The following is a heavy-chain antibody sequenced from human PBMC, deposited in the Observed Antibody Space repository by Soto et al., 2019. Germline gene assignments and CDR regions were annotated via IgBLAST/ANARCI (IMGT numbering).Heavy chain of an antibody. J-gene: IGHJ4*02. Sequence: GASVKVYCKASGYTFTSYYVHWLRQAPGQGLEWMGIINPGGGTSYAQKFQGRVTMTRDTSTSTVYLQMSSLKPSDSAIYYCAKLPPRAQTLARYYFDYWGQGTPVTVSS. V-gene: IGHV1-46*01. CDR1: GYTFTSYY. D-gene: IGHD6-6*01. CDR2: INPGGGT. CDR3: AKLPPRAQTLARYYFDY.